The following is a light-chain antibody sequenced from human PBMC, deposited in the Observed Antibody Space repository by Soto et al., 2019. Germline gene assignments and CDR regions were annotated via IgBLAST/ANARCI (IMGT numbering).Light chain of an antibody. CDR2: EVN. J-gene: IGLJ1*01. V-gene: IGLV2-8*01. CDR1: SSDVGGYNY. CDR3: SSYACGPNV. Sequence: QSALTQPPSASGSPGQSVTISCTGTSSDVGGYNYVSWYQQHPGKAPKLMISEVNKRPSGVPDRFSGSKSGNTASLTVSGLQAEDEADYYCSSYACGPNVFGTGTKLTVL.